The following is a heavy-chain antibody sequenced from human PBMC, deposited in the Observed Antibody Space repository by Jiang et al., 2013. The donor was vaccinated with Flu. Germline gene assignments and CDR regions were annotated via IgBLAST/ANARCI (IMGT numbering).Heavy chain of an antibody. CDR2: SNSSGST. Sequence: GLVKPSETLSLTCTVSGGSISSYYWSWVRQPQGRDWSGLGISNSSGSTYYNPSLKSRVTFSVDTSKNQFSLKLSSVTAADTAVYYCARAYRGYCSGGSCYSWDYWGQGTLVTVSS. J-gene: IGHJ4*02. CDR3: ARAYRGYCSGGSCYSWDY. CDR1: GGSISSYY. V-gene: IGHV4-59*12. D-gene: IGHD2-15*01.